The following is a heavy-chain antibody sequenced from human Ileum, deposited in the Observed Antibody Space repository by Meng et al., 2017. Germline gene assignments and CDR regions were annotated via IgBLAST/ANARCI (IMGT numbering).Heavy chain of an antibody. J-gene: IGHJ5*02. D-gene: IGHD3-10*01. V-gene: IGHV4-4*02. CDR3: ATYGSGFTPPLDP. Sequence: QVQLQESGPGLVKPSGTRSPTCAVSGGSISNGKWWSWVRQPPGKGLEWIGEISQSGTTNYYPSLNSRVSISLDKANNHLSLTLTSVTAADTAVYYCATYGSGFTPPLDPWGQGILVTVSS. CDR2: ISQSGTT. CDR1: GGSISNGKW.